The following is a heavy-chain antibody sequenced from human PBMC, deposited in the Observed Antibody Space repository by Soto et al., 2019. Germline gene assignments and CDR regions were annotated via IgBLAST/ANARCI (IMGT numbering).Heavy chain of an antibody. Sequence: PSETLSLTCAVYGGSFSGYYWSWIRQPPGKGLEWIGEINHSGSTNYNPSLKSRVTISVDTSKNQFSLKLSSVTAADTAVYYCARGFGSGWYGRGGGMDVWGQGTTVTVSS. CDR1: GGSFSGYY. CDR3: ARGFGSGWYGRGGGMDV. CDR2: INHSGST. J-gene: IGHJ6*02. V-gene: IGHV4-34*01. D-gene: IGHD6-19*01.